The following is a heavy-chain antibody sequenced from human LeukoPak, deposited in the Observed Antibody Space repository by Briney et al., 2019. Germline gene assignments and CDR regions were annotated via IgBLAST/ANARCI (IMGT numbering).Heavy chain of an antibody. V-gene: IGHV5-51*01. CDR2: TYPGDSDT. Sequence: GESLKISCKGSGYSLTSHWIAWVPQMPGKGLEWIGVTYPGDSDTRYSPSFQGQVTISADKSISTAYLQWSSLKTSDTAMYYCARHTSGSPWDAIDVWGQGTKVTVSS. CDR3: ARHTSGSPWDAIDV. CDR1: GYSLTSHW. D-gene: IGHD2-15*01. J-gene: IGHJ6*02.